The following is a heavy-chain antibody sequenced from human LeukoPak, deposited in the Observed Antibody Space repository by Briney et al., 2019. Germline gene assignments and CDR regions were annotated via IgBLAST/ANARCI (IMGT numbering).Heavy chain of an antibody. V-gene: IGHV3-74*01. D-gene: IGHD2/OR15-2a*01. CDR3: VSFYETY. Sequence: PGGSLRLSCAASGFTFSSYAMHWVRQAPGKGLVWVSHINSDGSWTSYADSVKGRFTISKDNAKNTVYLQMSNLRVEDTAVYYCVSFYETYWGRGTLVTVSS. CDR1: GFTFSSYA. CDR2: INSDGSWT. J-gene: IGHJ4*02.